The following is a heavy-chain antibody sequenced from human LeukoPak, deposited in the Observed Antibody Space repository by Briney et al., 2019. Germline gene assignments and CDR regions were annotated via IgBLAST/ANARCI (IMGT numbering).Heavy chain of an antibody. Sequence: GGSLRLSCAASGFTFSSYAMSWVRQAPGKGLEWVSAISGSGGSTYYADSVKGRFTISRDNSKNTLYLQMNSLRAEDTAVYYCAREPWIAAAGPEPFFDYWGQGTLVTVSS. CDR1: GFTFSSYA. D-gene: IGHD6-13*01. CDR2: ISGSGGST. CDR3: AREPWIAAAGPEPFFDY. V-gene: IGHV3-23*01. J-gene: IGHJ4*02.